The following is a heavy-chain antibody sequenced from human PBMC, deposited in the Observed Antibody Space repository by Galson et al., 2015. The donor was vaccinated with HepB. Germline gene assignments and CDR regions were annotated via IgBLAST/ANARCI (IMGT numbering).Heavy chain of an antibody. CDR2: ITGKGDST. V-gene: IGHV3-23*01. D-gene: IGHD5-18*01. CDR3: AKGYGLFDS. CDR1: GFAFDSHA. J-gene: IGHJ5*01. Sequence: SLRLSCAASGFAFDSHAKSWVRQAPGRGLEWISGITGKGDSTFYADSVKGRFTVSKDNSNNMLYLQMNSLRAEDAGLYFCAKGYGLFDSWGQGILVTVSS.